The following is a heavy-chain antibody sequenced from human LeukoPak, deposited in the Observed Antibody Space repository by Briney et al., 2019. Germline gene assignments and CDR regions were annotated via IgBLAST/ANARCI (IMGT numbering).Heavy chain of an antibody. CDR3: ARGRYCSSTSCYTSFDY. Sequence: PSETLSLTCTVSGGSISSSSYYWGWIRQPPGKGLEWIGEINHSGSTNYNPSLKSRVTISVDTSKNQFSLKLSSVTAADTAVYYCARGRYCSSTSCYTSFDYWGQGTLVTVSS. CDR1: GGSISSSSYY. V-gene: IGHV4-39*07. CDR2: INHSGST. J-gene: IGHJ4*02. D-gene: IGHD2-2*02.